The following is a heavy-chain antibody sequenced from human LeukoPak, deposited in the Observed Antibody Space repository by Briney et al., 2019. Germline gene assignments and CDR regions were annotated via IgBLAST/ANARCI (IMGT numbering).Heavy chain of an antibody. Sequence: SVKVSCKASGGTFSNSAISWVRQAPGQGLEWMGGIIPIFGTANYAQRFQGRVTITADESTTTAYMEVSSLRSEDTAVYYCAKDDYYDTSGYRDWGQGTLVTVSS. D-gene: IGHD3-22*01. CDR3: AKDDYYDTSGYRD. V-gene: IGHV1-69*13. CDR2: IIPIFGTA. J-gene: IGHJ4*02. CDR1: GGTFSNSA.